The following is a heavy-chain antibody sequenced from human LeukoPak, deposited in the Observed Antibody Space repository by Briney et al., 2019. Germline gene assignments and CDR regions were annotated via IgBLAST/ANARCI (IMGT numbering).Heavy chain of an antibody. V-gene: IGHV4-61*02. CDR3: ARAAAGHNQYYYYYYYIDV. CDR1: GGSISSGSYY. J-gene: IGHJ6*03. D-gene: IGHD6-13*01. CDR2: IYTSGST. Sequence: SQTLSLTCTVSGGSISSGSYYWSWIRQPAGKGLEWIGRIYTSGSTNYNPSLKSRVTISVDTSKNQFSLKLSSVTAADTAVYYCARAAAGHNQYYYYYYYIDVWGKGTTVTISS.